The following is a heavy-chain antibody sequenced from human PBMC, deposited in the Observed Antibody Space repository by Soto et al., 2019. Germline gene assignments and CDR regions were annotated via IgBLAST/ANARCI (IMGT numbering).Heavy chain of an antibody. CDR2: ISYGGSNK. D-gene: IGHD3-9*01. CDR1: GFTFSSYA. Sequence: GGSLRLSCAASGFTFSSYAMHWVRQAPGKGLEWVAVISYGGSNKYYADSVKGRFTISRDNSKNTLYLQMNSLRAEDTAVYYCARDILTGYYNVAYYYGMDVWGQGTTVTVSS. CDR3: ARDILTGYYNVAYYYGMDV. J-gene: IGHJ6*02. V-gene: IGHV3-30-3*01.